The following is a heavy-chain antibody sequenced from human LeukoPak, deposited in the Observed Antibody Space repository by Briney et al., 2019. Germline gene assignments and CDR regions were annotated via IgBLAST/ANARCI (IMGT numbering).Heavy chain of an antibody. CDR2: INPNSGGT. CDR1: GYTFTGYY. Sequence: ASVKVSCKASGYTFTGYYMHWVRQAPGQGLEWMGLINPNSGGTNYAQKFQGRGTMTRDTSISTAYMELSRLRADDTAVYYCARGGITMVQGVIIRNWFDPWGQGTLVTVSS. V-gene: IGHV1-2*02. D-gene: IGHD3-10*01. CDR3: ARGGITMVQGVIIRNWFDP. J-gene: IGHJ5*02.